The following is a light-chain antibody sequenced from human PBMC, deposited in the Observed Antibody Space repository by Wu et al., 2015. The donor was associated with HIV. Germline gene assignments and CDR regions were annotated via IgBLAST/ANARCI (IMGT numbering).Light chain of an antibody. CDR1: QGISTD. CDR2: PAS. CDR3: QQYYNFAA. J-gene: IGKJ1*01. Sequence: DIQMTQSPSSLSASVGDRVTITCRASQGISTDLAWYQQKPGKAPKLLIYPASTLQTAVPSRFSGSGSGTEFTLTISSLQSEDSAVYYCQQYYNFAAFGQGTKVEI. V-gene: IGKV1-9*01.